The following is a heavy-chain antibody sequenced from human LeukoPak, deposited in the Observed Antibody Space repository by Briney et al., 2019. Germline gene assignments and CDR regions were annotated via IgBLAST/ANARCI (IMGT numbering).Heavy chain of an antibody. D-gene: IGHD5-18*01. V-gene: IGHV3-66*01. Sequence: GGSLRLSCAASGFTVSNSYMNWVRQAPGKGLEWISVIYSGGSTYYADSVKGRFTISRDNSKNTLYLQMNSLRAEDTALYYCARDFRGYSYAQIAFDIWGQGTTVSVSS. J-gene: IGHJ3*02. CDR1: GFTVSNSY. CDR3: ARDFRGYSYAQIAFDI. CDR2: IYSGGST.